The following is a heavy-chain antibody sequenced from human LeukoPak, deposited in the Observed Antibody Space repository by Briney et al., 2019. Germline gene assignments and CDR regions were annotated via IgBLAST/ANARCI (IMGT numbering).Heavy chain of an antibody. D-gene: IGHD6-13*01. CDR1: DYSFSSFG. V-gene: IGHV3-30*19. J-gene: IGHJ4*02. Sequence: GGSLRLSCTTSDYSFSSFGMHWVRQAPGKGLEWVAVISYDGSNKYYADSVKGRFTISRDNSKNTLYLQMNSLRAEDTAVYYCARDRVAAAASPSPGYWGQGTLVTVSS. CDR3: ARDRVAAAASPSPGY. CDR2: ISYDGSNK.